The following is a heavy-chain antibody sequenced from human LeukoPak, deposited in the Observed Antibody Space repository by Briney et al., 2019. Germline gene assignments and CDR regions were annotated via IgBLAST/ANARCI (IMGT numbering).Heavy chain of an antibody. CDR2: IYYSGST. J-gene: IGHJ4*02. CDR3: ARHNPAMVRGVHLDY. CDR1: GGSISSGDHY. V-gene: IGHV4-30-4*01. D-gene: IGHD3-10*01. Sequence: PSQTLSLTCTVSGGSISSGDHYWSWIRQPPGKGLEWIGYIYYSGSTYYNPSLKSRVTISVDTSKNQFSLKLSSVTAADTAVYYCARHNPAMVRGVHLDYWGQGTLVTVSS.